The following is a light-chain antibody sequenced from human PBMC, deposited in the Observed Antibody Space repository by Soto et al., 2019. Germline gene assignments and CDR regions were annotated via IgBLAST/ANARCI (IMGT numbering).Light chain of an antibody. J-gene: IGLJ2*01. CDR2: EVF. CDR3: CSYTTTSTYV. CDR1: SSDVGGYDY. V-gene: IGLV2-14*01. Sequence: QSALTQPASVSGSPGQSITISCTGTSSDVGGYDYVSWYQQHPGKVPKLMIFEVFRRPSGISNRFSGSKSGNTASLTISGLQAEDEADYYCCSYTTTSTYVFGGGTQLTVL.